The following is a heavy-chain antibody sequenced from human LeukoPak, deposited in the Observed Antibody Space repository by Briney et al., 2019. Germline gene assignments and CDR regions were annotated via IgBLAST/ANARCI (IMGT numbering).Heavy chain of an antibody. CDR2: ISYDGNNK. CDR3: ARDLVGGWDDSSGYYYGYFDY. J-gene: IGHJ4*02. V-gene: IGHV3-30-3*01. D-gene: IGHD3-22*01. CDR1: RFTYAIYA. Sequence: GSSLRLSCAASRFTYAIYAMHWLRQARGRGLEWVAVISYDGNNKYYADSVTGRFTISRDNSKNTLYLQMNSLRAEDTAVYYCARDLVGGWDDSSGYYYGYFDYWGQGTLVTVSS.